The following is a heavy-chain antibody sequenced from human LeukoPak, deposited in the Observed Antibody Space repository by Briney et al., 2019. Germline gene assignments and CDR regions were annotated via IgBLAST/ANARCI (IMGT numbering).Heavy chain of an antibody. J-gene: IGHJ4*02. CDR1: GFTVSSNY. CDR3: ARETTSLYRTGGFDY. Sequence: PGGSLRRSCAASGFTVSSNYMSWVRQAPGKGLEWVSVIYSGGSTYYADSVKGRFTISRDNAKNTLYLQMNSLRAEDTAVYYCARETTSLYRTGGFDYWGQGTLVTVSS. CDR2: IYSGGST. V-gene: IGHV3-66*01. D-gene: IGHD6-13*01.